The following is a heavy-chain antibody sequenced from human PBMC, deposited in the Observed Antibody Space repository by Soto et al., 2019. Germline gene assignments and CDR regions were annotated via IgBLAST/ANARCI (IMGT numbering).Heavy chain of an antibody. CDR1: GYSFTGYY. J-gene: IGHJ6*02. D-gene: IGHD2-2*01. V-gene: IGHV1-2*04. CDR3: AKAGDIVVVPAAITYYYYRMDV. Sequence: GVSVTVSCQASGYSFTGYYMQCVRQAPAQGREWMGWIKPNSGGTNYAQKFQGWVTVTRDTSISTAYMELSRLRSDDTAVDSGAKAGDIVVVPAAITYYYYRMDVWGQGTPVTVSS. CDR2: IKPNSGGT.